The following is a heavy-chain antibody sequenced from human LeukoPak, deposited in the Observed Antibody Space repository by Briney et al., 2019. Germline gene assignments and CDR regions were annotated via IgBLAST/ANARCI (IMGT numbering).Heavy chain of an antibody. CDR2: INPNSGGT. CDR1: GYTFTSYY. D-gene: IGHD6-6*01. V-gene: IGHV1-2*02. CDR3: ARDRSFKYYYYMDV. Sequence: ASVKVSCKASGYTFTSYYMHWVRQAPGQGLEWMGWINPNSGGTNYAQKFQGRVTMTRDTSISTAYMELSRLRSDDTAVYYCARDRSFKYYYYMDVWGKGTTVTVSS. J-gene: IGHJ6*03.